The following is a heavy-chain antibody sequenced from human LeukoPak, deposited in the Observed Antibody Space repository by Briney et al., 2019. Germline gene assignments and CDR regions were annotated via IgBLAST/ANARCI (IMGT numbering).Heavy chain of an antibody. Sequence: ETLSLTFTVSGGSISSSSYYWGWIRQPPGKGLEWIGSIYYSGSTYYNPSLKSRVTISVDTSKNQFSLKLSSVTAADTAVYYCARWAAAGTHHFDYWGRGTLVTVSS. V-gene: IGHV4-39*01. D-gene: IGHD6-13*01. CDR1: GGSISSSSYY. J-gene: IGHJ4*02. CDR2: IYYSGST. CDR3: ARWAAAGTHHFDY.